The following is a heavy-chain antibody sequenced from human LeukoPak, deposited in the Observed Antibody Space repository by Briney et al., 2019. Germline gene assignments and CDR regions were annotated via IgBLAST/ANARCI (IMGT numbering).Heavy chain of an antibody. CDR1: GASITVGNW. J-gene: IGHJ6*04. CDR2: IYHSGTI. CDR3: ARDVSRFGELSTYYYGMDV. Sequence: SETLSLTCVVSGASITVGNWWSWVRQSPEKGLEWIGEIYHSGTINYNPSLKSRVTILVDKTKNQLSLKLTSVTAADSAVYYCARDVSRFGELSTYYYGMDVWGKGTTVIVSA. V-gene: IGHV4-4*02. D-gene: IGHD3-10*01.